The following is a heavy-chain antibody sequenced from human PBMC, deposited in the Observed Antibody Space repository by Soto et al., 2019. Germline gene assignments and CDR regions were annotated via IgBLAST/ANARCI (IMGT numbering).Heavy chain of an antibody. CDR2: IYWDDDK. CDR1: GFSLSTSGVG. D-gene: IGHD2-15*01. V-gene: IGHV2-5*02. Sequence: QITLKESGPTLVKPTHTLTLTCTFSGFSLSTSGVGVGWIRQPPGKALEWLARIYWDDDKRYSPSLKSRLTFTKDTSKQPMVLTMTNLDRVATATYYCAHSKEASVVPGAFDIWGQGTMVTVSS. CDR3: AHSKEASVVPGAFDI. J-gene: IGHJ3*02.